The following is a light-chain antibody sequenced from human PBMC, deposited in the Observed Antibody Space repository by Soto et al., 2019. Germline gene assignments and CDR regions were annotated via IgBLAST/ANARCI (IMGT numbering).Light chain of an antibody. V-gene: IGKV3-20*01. CDR3: QQYGNSPLT. Sequence: EIVLTQSPGTLSLSPGERATLSCRASQSVSSSYLAWYQQRPGQAPRLLIYGASNRATGIPDRFSGSGSGTDFTLTISRLEPEDFGVYFCQQYGNSPLTFGGGTKVDIK. CDR2: GAS. J-gene: IGKJ4*01. CDR1: QSVSSSY.